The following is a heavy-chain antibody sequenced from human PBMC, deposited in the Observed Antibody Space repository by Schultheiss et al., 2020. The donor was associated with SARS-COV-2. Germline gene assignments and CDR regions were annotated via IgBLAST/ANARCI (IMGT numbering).Heavy chain of an antibody. D-gene: IGHD4-11*01. J-gene: IGHJ6*02. CDR3: AKRPLQYTYYYYGMDV. CDR2: ISGSGGST. Sequence: GGSLRLSCAASGFTFSSYAMHWVRQAPGKGLEWVSAISGSGGSTYYADSVKGRFTISRDNSKNTLYLQMNSLRAEDTAVYYCAKRPLQYTYYYYGMDVWGQGTTVTVSS. V-gene: IGHV3-23*01. CDR1: GFTFSSYA.